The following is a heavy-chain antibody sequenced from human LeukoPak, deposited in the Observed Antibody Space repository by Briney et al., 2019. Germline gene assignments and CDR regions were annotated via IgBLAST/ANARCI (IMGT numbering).Heavy chain of an antibody. J-gene: IGHJ5*02. CDR2: INHSGST. CDR1: GGSFSGYY. V-gene: IGHV4-34*01. D-gene: IGHD3-10*01. CDR3: ARGGVRGVIIGWFDP. Sequence: SETLSLTCAVYGGSFSGYYWSWIRQPPGKGLEWIGEINHSGSTNYNPSLTSRGTISVDTSKNQFSLKLSSVTAADTAVYYCARGGVRGVIIGWFDPWGQGTLVTVSS.